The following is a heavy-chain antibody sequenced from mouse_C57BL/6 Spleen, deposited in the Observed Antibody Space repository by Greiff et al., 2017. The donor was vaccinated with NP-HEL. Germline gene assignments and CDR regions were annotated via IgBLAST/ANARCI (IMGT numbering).Heavy chain of an antibody. J-gene: IGHJ1*03. Sequence: VQLQQPGAELVKPGASVKLSCKASGYTFTSYWMQWVKQRPGQSLEWIGEIDPSDSYTNYNQKFKGKATLTVDTSSSTAYMQLSSLTSEDSAVYYCARSEYWYFDVWGTGTTVTVSS. CDR1: GYTFTSYW. CDR2: IDPSDSYT. CDR3: ARSEYWYFDV. V-gene: IGHV1-50*01.